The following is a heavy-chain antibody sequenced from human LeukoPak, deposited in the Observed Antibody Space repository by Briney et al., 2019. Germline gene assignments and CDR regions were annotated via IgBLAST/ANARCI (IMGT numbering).Heavy chain of an antibody. CDR2: INPNSGGT. CDR1: GYTFTGHY. V-gene: IGHV1-2*06. D-gene: IGHD6-19*01. CDR3: ARDFRASRIAVAAAKY. J-gene: IGHJ4*02. Sequence: ASVKVSCKASGYTFTGHYMHWVRQAPGQGLEWMGRINPNSGGTNYAQKFQGRVTMTRDTSISTAYMELSRLKSDDTAVYYCARDFRASRIAVAAAKYWGQGTLVTVSS.